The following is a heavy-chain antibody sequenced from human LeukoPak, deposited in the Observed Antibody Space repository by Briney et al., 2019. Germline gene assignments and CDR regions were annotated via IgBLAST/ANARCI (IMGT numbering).Heavy chain of an antibody. V-gene: IGHV1-18*01. CDR3: VRDGPSWGDGDYGMDV. CDR1: GYTFTSFG. J-gene: IGHJ6*02. CDR2: ISAYNGNT. Sequence: ASVKVSCKASGYTFTSFGISWVRQAPGQGLEWTGWISAYNGNTNYAQKLQGRVTMTTDTSTSTAYMELRSLRSDDTAVYYCVRDGPSWGDGDYGMDVWGQGTTVTVSS. D-gene: IGHD3-16*01.